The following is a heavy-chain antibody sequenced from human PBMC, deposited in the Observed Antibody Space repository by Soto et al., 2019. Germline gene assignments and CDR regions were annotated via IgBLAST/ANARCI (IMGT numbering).Heavy chain of an antibody. J-gene: IGHJ3*01. V-gene: IGHV5-51*01. CDR2: IYPGDSDT. CDR3: ASHRLSTWDAFDL. CDR1: GYSFTSYW. Sequence: PGESLKISCKGSGYSFTSYWIGWVRQMPGKGLEWMGIIYPGDSDTRYSPSFQGQVTISADKSISTAYLQWTSLQASDTAVYYCASHRLSTWDAFDLWGQGAMVTVSS. D-gene: IGHD2-2*01.